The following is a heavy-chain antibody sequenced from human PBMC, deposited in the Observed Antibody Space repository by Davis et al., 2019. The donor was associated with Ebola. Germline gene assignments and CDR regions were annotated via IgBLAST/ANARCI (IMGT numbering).Heavy chain of an antibody. Sequence: ASVKVSCKAFGYPVTSHYVHWVRQAPGQGLEWMGIINPFDATTKSAQNFQGRLTLTTDTSTSTIYMDLSSLTSDDTAVYYCARARPGFYMDVWGKGTTVTVSS. V-gene: IGHV1-46*01. CDR2: INPFDATT. CDR3: ARARPGFYMDV. CDR1: GYPVTSHY. D-gene: IGHD2-2*01. J-gene: IGHJ6*03.